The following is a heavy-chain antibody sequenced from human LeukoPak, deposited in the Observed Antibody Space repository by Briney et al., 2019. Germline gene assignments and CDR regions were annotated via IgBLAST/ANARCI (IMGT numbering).Heavy chain of an antibody. CDR3: ARDSGGYYDILTGYYGPSHYYMDV. V-gene: IGHV3-48*02. D-gene: IGHD3-9*01. J-gene: IGHJ6*03. CDR1: GFTFSSYA. Sequence: PGGSLRLSCAASGFTFSSYAMSWVRQAPGKGLEWVSYISSSSSSTIYYADSVKGRFTISRDNAKNSLYLQMNSLRDEDTAVYYCARDSGGYYDILTGYYGPSHYYMDVWGKGTTVTVSS. CDR2: ISSSSSSTI.